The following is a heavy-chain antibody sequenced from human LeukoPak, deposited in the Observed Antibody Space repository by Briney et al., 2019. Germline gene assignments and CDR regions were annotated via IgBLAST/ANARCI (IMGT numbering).Heavy chain of an antibody. CDR1: GYTFTGYY. J-gene: IGHJ5*02. D-gene: IGHD3-10*01. V-gene: IGHV1-2*06. CDR3: ARARPPYGSRRIWFDP. Sequence: ASVKVSCKASGYTFTGYYMHWVRQAPGQGLEWMGRINPNSGGTNYAQKFQGRVTMTRDTSISTAYMELSRLRSDDTAVYYCARARPPYGSRRIWFDPWGQGTLVTVSS. CDR2: INPNSGGT.